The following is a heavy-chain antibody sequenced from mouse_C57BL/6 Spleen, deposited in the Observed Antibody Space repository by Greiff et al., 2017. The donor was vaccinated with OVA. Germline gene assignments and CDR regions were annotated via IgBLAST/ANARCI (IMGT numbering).Heavy chain of an antibody. J-gene: IGHJ3*01. CDR2: ISGGGGNT. CDR3: ARYDFDEAWFAY. Sequence: EVKLEESGGGLVKPGGSLKLSCAASGFTFSSYTMSWVRQTPGKRLEWVATISGGGGNTYYPDSVKGRFTISRDNAKNTLYLQMSSLRSEDTAVYYCARYDFDEAWFAYWGQGTLVTVSA. V-gene: IGHV5-9*04. D-gene: IGHD2-4*01. CDR1: GFTFSSYT.